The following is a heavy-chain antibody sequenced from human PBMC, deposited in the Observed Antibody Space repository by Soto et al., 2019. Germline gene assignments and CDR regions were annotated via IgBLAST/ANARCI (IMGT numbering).Heavy chain of an antibody. Sequence: ASVKGSCKASGYTFTSYGISWVRQAPGQGLEWMGWISAYNGNTNYAQKLQGRVTMTTDTSTSTAYMELRSLRSDDTAVYYCAVMYYYDSSGCDWFASSGQGSLVIVSS. CDR1: GYTFTSYG. V-gene: IGHV1-18*04. D-gene: IGHD3-22*01. CDR3: AVMYYYDSSGCDWFAS. CDR2: ISAYNGNT. J-gene: IGHJ5*01.